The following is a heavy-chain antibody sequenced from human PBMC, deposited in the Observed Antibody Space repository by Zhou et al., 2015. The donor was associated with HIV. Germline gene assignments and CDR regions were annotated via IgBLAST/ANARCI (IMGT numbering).Heavy chain of an antibody. J-gene: IGHJ6*02. V-gene: IGHV1-18*01. Sequence: QVQLVQSGPEVKKPGASVKVSCKASGYTFSTSAINWVRQAPGQGLEWMGRINTYNNNRNHAQKFQGRVTMTTDTSTTTAYMELSSLRSADTAVYYCARDRIGSGWFDYYYYGMDVVGPRDHGHRLL. D-gene: IGHD6-19*01. CDR1: GYTFSTSA. CDR3: ARDRIGSGWFDYYYYGMDV. CDR2: INTYNNNR.